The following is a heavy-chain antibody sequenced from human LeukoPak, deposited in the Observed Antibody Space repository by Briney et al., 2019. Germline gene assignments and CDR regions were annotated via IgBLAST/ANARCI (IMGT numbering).Heavy chain of an antibody. D-gene: IGHD2-15*01. J-gene: IGHJ4*02. CDR3: ARRYCSGGSCYPFDY. Sequence: SETLSLTCTVSGGSISSSDDYWSWIRQPPGKGLEWIGSYFYTGSTYYNPSLKSRVTISVDTSNNHFSLKLSSVTAADTAVYYCARRYCSGGSCYPFDYWGQGTLVTVSS. V-gene: IGHV4-39*07. CDR1: GGSISSSDDY. CDR2: YFYTGST.